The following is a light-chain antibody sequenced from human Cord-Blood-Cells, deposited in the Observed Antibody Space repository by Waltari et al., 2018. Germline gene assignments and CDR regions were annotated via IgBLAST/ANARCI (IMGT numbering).Light chain of an antibody. V-gene: IGLV2-11*01. Sequence: QSAQNQTRSVSGSPGPSVPLCCPGTSSDVGGYNYVSWYQQNPGKAPKLMIYEVSKRPSGVPDRFSGSKSGNTASLTISGLQAEDEADYYCCSYAGSYTYVFGTGTKVTVL. CDR1: SSDVGGYNY. CDR3: CSYAGSYTYV. J-gene: IGLJ1*01. CDR2: EVS.